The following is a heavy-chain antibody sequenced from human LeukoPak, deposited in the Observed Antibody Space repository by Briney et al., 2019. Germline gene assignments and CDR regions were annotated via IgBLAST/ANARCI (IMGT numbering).Heavy chain of an antibody. V-gene: IGHV3-11*01. CDR3: ASAYCSSTSCYLFRPSPLGY. Sequence: GGSLRLSCSASGFTFSDYAMGWVRQAPGKGLEWVSYISSSGSTIYYADSVKGRFTISRDNAKNSLYLQMNSLRAEDTAVYYCASAYCSSTSCYLFRPSPLGYWGQGTLVTVSS. J-gene: IGHJ4*02. CDR1: GFTFSDYA. D-gene: IGHD2-2*01. CDR2: ISSSGSTI.